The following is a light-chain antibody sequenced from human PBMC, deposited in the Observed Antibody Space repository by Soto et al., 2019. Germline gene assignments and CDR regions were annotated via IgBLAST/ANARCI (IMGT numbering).Light chain of an antibody. Sequence: QSVLTQPPSASGTPGQGVTISCSGSRSTIGSNPVQWYHQLPGTAPKLLIYNNNQRPSGVPDRFSGSKSGTSASLAISGLQSEDEADYYCATRADSLYGPVFGGGTKLTVL. V-gene: IGLV1-44*01. CDR2: NNN. J-gene: IGLJ2*01. CDR1: RSTIGSNP. CDR3: ATRADSLYGPV.